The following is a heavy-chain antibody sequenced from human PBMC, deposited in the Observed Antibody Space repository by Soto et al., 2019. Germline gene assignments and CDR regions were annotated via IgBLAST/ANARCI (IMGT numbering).Heavy chain of an antibody. CDR3: ARDAYGTAGQGGAFDI. D-gene: IGHD3-10*01. J-gene: IGHJ3*02. Sequence: QVQLVESGGGVVQPGRSLRLSCATSGFTYGHFGMHWARQAPGKGLEWVAVVWHDGSRKLYADSVRGRFTISRDDFKETLDLQMNSLRVEDTAVYYCARDAYGTAGQGGAFDIWGQGTVVIVSS. CDR2: VWHDGSRK. CDR1: GFTYGHFG. V-gene: IGHV3-33*01.